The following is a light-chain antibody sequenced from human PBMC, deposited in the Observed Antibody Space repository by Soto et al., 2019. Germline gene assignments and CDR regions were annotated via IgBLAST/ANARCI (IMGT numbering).Light chain of an antibody. CDR2: RND. Sequence: QSVLTQAPSASGTPGQRVTISCSGSSSNIGSNYLYWYQHLPGTAPKLLIYRNDQRLSEVPDRFSGSKSGTSASLAISGLRSEDEADYDCAACDDSPSGLVVFGGGTKLTVL. J-gene: IGLJ2*01. CDR1: SSNIGSNY. V-gene: IGLV1-47*01. CDR3: AACDDSPSGLVV.